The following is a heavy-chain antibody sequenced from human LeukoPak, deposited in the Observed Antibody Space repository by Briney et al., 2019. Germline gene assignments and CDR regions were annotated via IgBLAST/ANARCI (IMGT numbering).Heavy chain of an antibody. CDR1: GGSISNYF. D-gene: IGHD1-26*01. Sequence: LETLSLTCTVSGGSISNYFWSWIRQPPGKGLECIGYIYYSGSTNYNPSLKSRVTISVDTSKNQFSLKLSSVTAADTAVYYCARLRGALDYWGQGTLVTVSS. CDR2: IYYSGST. V-gene: IGHV4-59*08. CDR3: ARLRGALDY. J-gene: IGHJ4*02.